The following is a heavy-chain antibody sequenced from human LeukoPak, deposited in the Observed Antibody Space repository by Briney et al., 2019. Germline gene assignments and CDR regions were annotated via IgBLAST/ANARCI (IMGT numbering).Heavy chain of an antibody. D-gene: IGHD5-18*01. V-gene: IGHV5-51*01. J-gene: IGHJ6*03. CDR3: ARCTVESYGPFYYYYYYMDV. Sequence: GESLKISCKGSGYSFTSYWIGWVRQMPGKGLEWMGIIYPGDSDTRYSPSFQGQVTISADKSISTAYLQWSSLKASDTAMYYCARCTVESYGPFYYYYYYMDVWGKGTTVTVSS. CDR2: IYPGDSDT. CDR1: GYSFTSYW.